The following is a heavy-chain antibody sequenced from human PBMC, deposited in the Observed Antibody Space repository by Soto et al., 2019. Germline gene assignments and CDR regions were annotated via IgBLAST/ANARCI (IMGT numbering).Heavy chain of an antibody. D-gene: IGHD2-2*02. Sequence: QVQLVQSGAEVKKPGASVKVSCKASGYSFSTYDINWVRQAAGQGLEWMGWVNPKSGNTDYAQRFRGRVNMTSNTSISTAYMELSALTPEDPAVYYCARPYCDSTSCYTDWFDPWGQGTLVTVSS. J-gene: IGHJ5*02. CDR3: ARPYCDSTSCYTDWFDP. V-gene: IGHV1-8*01. CDR2: VNPKSGNT. CDR1: GYSFSTYD.